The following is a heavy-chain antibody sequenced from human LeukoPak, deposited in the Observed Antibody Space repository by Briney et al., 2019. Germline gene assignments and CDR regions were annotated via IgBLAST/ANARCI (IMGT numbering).Heavy chain of an antibody. CDR3: ANRPGWRAFDY. Sequence: GGSLRLSCAASGFTFSSDAMSWVRQAPGKGLEWVSTINYSGGTTYYADSVKGRFTISRDNSQNMLYLQMNSLRAEDTAVYFCANRPGWRAFDYWGQGTLITVSS. V-gene: IGHV3-23*01. J-gene: IGHJ4*02. CDR1: GFTFSSDA. CDR2: INYSGGTT.